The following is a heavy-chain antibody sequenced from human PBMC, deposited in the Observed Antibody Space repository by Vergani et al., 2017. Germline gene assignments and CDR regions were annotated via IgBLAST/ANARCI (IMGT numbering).Heavy chain of an antibody. CDR1: GGSISSYY. CDR2: IYYSGST. V-gene: IGHV4-59*08. J-gene: IGHJ6*02. D-gene: IGHD2-8*01. Sequence: QVQLQESGPGLVKPSETLSLTCTVSGGSISSYYWSWIRQPPGKGLEWIGYIYYSGSTNYNPPLKSRVTISVDTSKNKFSLKLSSVTAADTAVYYCASLGYCTNGVCLGYYYGMDVWGQGTTVTVSS. CDR3: ASLGYCTNGVCLGYYYGMDV.